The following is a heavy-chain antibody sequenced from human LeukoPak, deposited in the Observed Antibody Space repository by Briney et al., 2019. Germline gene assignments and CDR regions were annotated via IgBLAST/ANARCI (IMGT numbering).Heavy chain of an antibody. CDR2: ISSSGTTI. Sequence: GGSLRLSCAASGFMFSSYTMTWARQTPEKGLEWVSSISSSGTTIYYADSLKGRFTISRDNGKKSLYLQMNSLRAEDTAVYYCVRGGYYDSRDAFHVWGQGTVVTVSS. D-gene: IGHD3-22*01. CDR1: GFMFSSYT. J-gene: IGHJ3*01. V-gene: IGHV3-21*01. CDR3: VRGGYYDSRDAFHV.